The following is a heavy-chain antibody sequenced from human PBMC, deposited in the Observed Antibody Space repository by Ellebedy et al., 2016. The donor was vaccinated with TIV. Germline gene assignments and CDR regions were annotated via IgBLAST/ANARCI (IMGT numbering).Heavy chain of an antibody. CDR3: ARVSPNWNYGY. J-gene: IGHJ4*02. D-gene: IGHD1-7*01. Sequence: SETLSLTXTVSGGSISSYYWSWIRQPPGKGLEWIGYIYYSGSTNYNPSLKSRVTISVDTSKNQFSLKLSSVTAADTAVYYCARVSPNWNYGYWGQGTLVTVSS. CDR2: IYYSGST. V-gene: IGHV4-59*13. CDR1: GGSISSYY.